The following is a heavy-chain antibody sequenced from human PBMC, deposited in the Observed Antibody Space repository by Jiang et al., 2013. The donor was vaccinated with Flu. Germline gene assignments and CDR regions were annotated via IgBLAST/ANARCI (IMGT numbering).Heavy chain of an antibody. CDR3: ARHRPKQQPRGRFDAFDI. D-gene: IGHD6-13*01. V-gene: IGHV4-39*01. CDR1: GGSISSSSYY. J-gene: IGHJ3*02. Sequence: CTVSGGSISSSSYYWGWIRQPPGKGLEWIGSIYYSGSTYYNPSLKSRVTISVDTSKNQFSLKLSSVTAADTAVYYCARHRPKQQPRGRFDAFDIWGQGTMVTVSS. CDR2: IYYSGST.